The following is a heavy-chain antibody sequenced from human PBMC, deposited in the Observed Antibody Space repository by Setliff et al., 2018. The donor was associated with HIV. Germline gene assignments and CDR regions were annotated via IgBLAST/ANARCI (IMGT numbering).Heavy chain of an antibody. D-gene: IGHD7-27*01. CDR3: ARDPRERWGSTYWYFDV. Sequence: PSETLSLTCTVSGGSISSYYWSWIRQPPGKGLEWIGYIYYSGATNYNASLKSRLSMSVDTSKKQFSLKLRSVTAADMAVYYCARDPRERWGSTYWYFDVWGRGTLVT. CDR1: GGSISSYY. CDR2: IYYSGAT. J-gene: IGHJ2*01. V-gene: IGHV4-59*01.